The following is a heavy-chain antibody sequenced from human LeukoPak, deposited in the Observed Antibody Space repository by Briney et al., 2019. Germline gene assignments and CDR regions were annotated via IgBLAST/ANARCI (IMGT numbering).Heavy chain of an antibody. CDR1: GFTFSNAW. Sequence: PGGSLRLSCAASGFTFSNAWMSWVRQAPGKGLEWVGRIERKTDGATTDYAAPVKGRFTISRDDSKNTLYLQMNSLKTEDTAVYYCTTHRGYSSSPTFDYWGQGTLVTDPS. CDR2: IERKTDGATT. D-gene: IGHD6-13*01. CDR3: TTHRGYSSSPTFDY. J-gene: IGHJ4*02. V-gene: IGHV3-15*04.